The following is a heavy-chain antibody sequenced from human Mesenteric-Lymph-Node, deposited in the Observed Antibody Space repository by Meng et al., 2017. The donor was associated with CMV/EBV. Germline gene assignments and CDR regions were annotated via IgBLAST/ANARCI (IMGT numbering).Heavy chain of an antibody. V-gene: IGHV3-23*01. J-gene: IGHJ6*02. CDR2: ISGSGGST. CDR1: GFTFSSYA. CDR3: AFSYYYYYGMDV. Sequence: GESLKISCAASGFTFSSYAMSWVRQAPGKGLEWVSAISGSGGSTYYADSVKGRFTISRDNSKNTLYLQMNSLRAEDTAVYYCAFSYYYYYGMDVWGQGTTVTVSS.